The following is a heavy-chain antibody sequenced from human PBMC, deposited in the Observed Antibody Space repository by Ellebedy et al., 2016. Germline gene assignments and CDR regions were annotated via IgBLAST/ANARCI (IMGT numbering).Heavy chain of an antibody. J-gene: IGHJ4*02. D-gene: IGHD6-6*01. CDR1: GGSFSGYY. Sequence: SETLSLTCAVSGGSFSGYYWNWIRQPPGEGLQWIGEINHGGSTNYEPSLKSRVSMSVDTSNKQFSRHLTSVTAADTAMYYCARGLLMMRAARHNSYLEDYWGQGTLVTVSS. CDR2: INHGGST. V-gene: IGHV4-34*01. CDR3: ARGLLMMRAARHNSYLEDY.